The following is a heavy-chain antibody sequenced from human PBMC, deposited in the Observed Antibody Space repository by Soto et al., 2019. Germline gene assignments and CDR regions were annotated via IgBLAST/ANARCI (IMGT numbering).Heavy chain of an antibody. V-gene: IGHV3-30*18. CDR2: ISDDGSNK. J-gene: IGHJ6*02. Sequence: PGGSLRLSCAASGFTFSNYGMHWVRQAPGKGLEWVAFISDDGSNKYYADSMKGRFTMSRDNSKRTLYLQMSSLRVEDTAVYYCTKRRNVLRFLEWSSGMEVWGQGTPVTVS. CDR3: TKRRNVLRFLEWSSGMEV. CDR1: GFTFSNYG. D-gene: IGHD3-3*01.